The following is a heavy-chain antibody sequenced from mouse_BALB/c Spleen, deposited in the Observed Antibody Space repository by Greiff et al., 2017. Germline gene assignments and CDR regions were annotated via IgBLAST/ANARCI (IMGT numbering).Heavy chain of an antibody. CDR2: ISSGGST. CDR3: ARVIYDGYRGYFDV. J-gene: IGHJ1*01. D-gene: IGHD2-3*01. V-gene: IGHV5-6-5*01. CDR1: GFTFSSYA. Sequence: EVKLMESGGGLVKPGGSLKLSCAASGFTFSSYAMSWVRQTPEKRLEWVASISSGGSTYYPDSVKGRFTISRDNARNILYLQMSSLRSEDTAMYYCARVIYDGYRGYFDVWGAGTTVTVSS.